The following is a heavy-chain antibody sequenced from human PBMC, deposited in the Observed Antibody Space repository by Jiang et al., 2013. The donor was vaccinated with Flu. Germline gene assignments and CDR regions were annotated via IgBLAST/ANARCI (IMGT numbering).Heavy chain of an antibody. CDR1: GDTFSYS. J-gene: IGHJ4*02. CDR2: IIPIFGTA. D-gene: IGHD4-17*01. CDR3: ARGRGYGDYDFDY. V-gene: IGHV1-69*01. Sequence: SGAEVKKPGSSVKVSCKASGDTFSYSISWVRQAPGQGLEWMGGIIPIFGTANYAQNFQGRLTLTADESTSTAYMELSSLRFEDTAVYYCARGRGYGDYDFDYWGQGTLVTVSS.